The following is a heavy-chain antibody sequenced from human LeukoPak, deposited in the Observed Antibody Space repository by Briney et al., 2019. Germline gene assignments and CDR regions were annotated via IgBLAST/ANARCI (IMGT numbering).Heavy chain of an antibody. V-gene: IGHV3-66*01. D-gene: IGHD6-13*01. J-gene: IGHJ4*02. CDR3: ARVRGYSSSWYPREGFDY. CDR1: GFTVSSNY. Sequence: PGGSLRLSCAASGFTVSSNYMSWVRQAPGKGLEWVSVIYSGGSTYYADSVKGRFTISRDNSKNTLYLQMNSLRAEDTAVYYCARVRGYSSSWYPREGFDYWGQGTLVTVSS. CDR2: IYSGGST.